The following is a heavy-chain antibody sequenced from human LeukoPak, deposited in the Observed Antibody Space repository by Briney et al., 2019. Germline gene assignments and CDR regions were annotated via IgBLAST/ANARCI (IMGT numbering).Heavy chain of an antibody. CDR2: INTNTGDP. Sequence: GASVKVSWKTSVYTFNGNSVNWVRQARGQGLEWMGYINTNTGDPTYAQDFTGRFVFSLDTSVSTAYLQISSLEAEDTAIYYCTRDLNYNKLDPWGQGTLVTVSS. V-gene: IGHV7-4-1*02. CDR1: VYTFNGNS. CDR3: TRDLNYNKLDP. J-gene: IGHJ5*02.